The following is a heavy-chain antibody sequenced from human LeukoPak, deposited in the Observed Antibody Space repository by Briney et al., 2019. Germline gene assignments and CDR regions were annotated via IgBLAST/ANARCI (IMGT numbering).Heavy chain of an antibody. CDR2: ISADSATT. CDR3: ARKSASGNYPLDY. D-gene: IGHD3-10*01. J-gene: IGHJ4*02. V-gene: IGHV3-23*01. Sequence: GGSLRLSCAASGFTFSSYGMSWVRQAPGKGLEWVSVISADSATTFYADSVKGRFTISRDNAKNTVFLQMSSLRAEDTALYYCARKSASGNYPLDYWGQGTLVTVSS. CDR1: GFTFSSYG.